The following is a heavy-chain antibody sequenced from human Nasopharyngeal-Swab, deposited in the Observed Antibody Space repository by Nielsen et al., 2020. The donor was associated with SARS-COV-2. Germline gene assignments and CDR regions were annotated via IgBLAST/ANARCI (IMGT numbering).Heavy chain of an antibody. V-gene: IGHV1-18*04. J-gene: IGHJ2*01. CDR3: SRDGGSRYVDYYWFFDI. D-gene: IGHD5-12*01. Sequence: ASVKVSCKASDYTFTNYGINWVRQAPGQGLEWMGWISPYNGKTNYAQKFQGRVTMTTDTSTSTAYMELRSLTSDDTAVYYCSRDGGSRYVDYYWFFDIWGRGTLVTVSS. CDR2: ISPYNGKT. CDR1: DYTFTNYG.